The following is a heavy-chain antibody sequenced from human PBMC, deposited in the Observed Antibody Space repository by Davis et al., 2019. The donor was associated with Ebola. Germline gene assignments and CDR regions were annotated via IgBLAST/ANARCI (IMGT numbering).Heavy chain of an antibody. CDR1: GGSISSYY. CDR2: IYYSGST. Sequence: PSETLSLTCTVSGGSISSYYWSWIRQPPGKGLEWIGYIYYSGSTNYNPSLKSRVTISVDTSKNQFSLKLSSVTAADTAVYYCARGRITIFGVVIKKGPFQHWGQGTLVTVSS. V-gene: IGHV4-59*12. CDR3: ARGRITIFGVVIKKGPFQH. D-gene: IGHD3-3*01. J-gene: IGHJ1*01.